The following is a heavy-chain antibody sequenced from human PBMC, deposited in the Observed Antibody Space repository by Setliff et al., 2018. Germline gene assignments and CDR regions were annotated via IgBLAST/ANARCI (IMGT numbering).Heavy chain of an antibody. CDR1: GYTLTELS. Sequence: ASVKVSCKVSGYTLTELSMHWVRQAPGKGLEWMGGFDPEDGETIYAQKFQGRVTMTEDTSTDAACMELSSLRSEDTAVYYCATQITMVRGVTDSHFDYWGQGTLVTVSS. D-gene: IGHD3-10*01. CDR2: FDPEDGET. V-gene: IGHV1-24*01. CDR3: ATQITMVRGVTDSHFDY. J-gene: IGHJ4*02.